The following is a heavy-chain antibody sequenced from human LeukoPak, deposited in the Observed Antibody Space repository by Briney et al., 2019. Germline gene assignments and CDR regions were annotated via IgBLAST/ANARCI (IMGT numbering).Heavy chain of an antibody. CDR1: GFTFSDAW. D-gene: IGHD3-10*01. V-gene: IGHV3-7*01. CDR2: INEDGTER. CDR3: ARVGRVITMVGGVIKRADYYYMDV. J-gene: IGHJ6*03. Sequence: GGSLRLSCAASGFTFSDAWMTWVRQAPGKGLEWVANINEDGTERTYVDSARGRFTISRDNAKNSLYLQMNSLRAEDTAVYYCARVGRVITMVGGVIKRADYYYMDVWGKGTTVTVSS.